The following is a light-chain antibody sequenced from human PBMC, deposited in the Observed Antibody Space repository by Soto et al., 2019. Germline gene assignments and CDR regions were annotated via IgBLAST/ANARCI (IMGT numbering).Light chain of an antibody. CDR3: QQYGNSLALA. J-gene: IGKJ4*01. Sequence: EIVLTQSPGTLSLSPGERATLSCRATQTVSSSYLAWYQQKPGQAPRLLLYGASSGANGIPGRSSGGGSGTDFTLTISRLEPEDFSLYSYQQYGNSLALAFGGGTKVDI. CDR2: GAS. V-gene: IGKV3-20*01. CDR1: QTVSSSY.